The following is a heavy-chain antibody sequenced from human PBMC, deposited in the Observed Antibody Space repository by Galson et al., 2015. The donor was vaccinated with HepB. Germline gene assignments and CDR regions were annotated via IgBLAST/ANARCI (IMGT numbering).Heavy chain of an antibody. V-gene: IGHV4-34*01. CDR3: ARGAIRVRYYDSRGSHLRYFQH. D-gene: IGHD3-22*01. J-gene: IGHJ1*01. Sequence: ETLSLTCAVYGGSFSGYYWSWIRLPPGKGLEWIGEINHSGSTNYNPSLKSRVTISGDTSKKQFSLKLSSVTAADTAVYYCARGAIRVRYYDSRGSHLRYFQHWGQGTLVTVSS. CDR1: GGSFSGYY. CDR2: INHSGST.